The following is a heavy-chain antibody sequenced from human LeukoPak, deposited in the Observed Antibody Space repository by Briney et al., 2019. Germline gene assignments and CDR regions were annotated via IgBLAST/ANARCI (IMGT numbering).Heavy chain of an antibody. D-gene: IGHD2/OR15-2a*01. Sequence: PGGSLRLSCAASGFTFSSYPMHWVRQAPGKGLEYVSAISSGGGSTYYANSVKGRFTISRDNSKNTLYLQMGSLRAEDMAVYYCARGITSISWGQGTMVAVSS. CDR1: GFTFSSYP. CDR3: ARGITSIS. CDR2: ISSGGGST. J-gene: IGHJ3*01. V-gene: IGHV3-64*01.